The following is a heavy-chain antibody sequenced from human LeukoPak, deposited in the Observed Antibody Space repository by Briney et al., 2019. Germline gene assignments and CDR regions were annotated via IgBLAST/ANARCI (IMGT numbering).Heavy chain of an antibody. Sequence: PGGSLRLSCAASGFTFSTYEMNWVRQAPGKGLEWVSYIGDVDFYKGYADSVGGRFTISRDNAKNSLYLEANSLRAEDTAVYYCVRSHCRGGSCFSRPLDYWGQGTLVTVSS. J-gene: IGHJ4*02. V-gene: IGHV3-48*03. CDR2: IGDVDFYK. CDR3: VRSHCRGGSCFSRPLDY. CDR1: GFTFSTYE. D-gene: IGHD2-15*01.